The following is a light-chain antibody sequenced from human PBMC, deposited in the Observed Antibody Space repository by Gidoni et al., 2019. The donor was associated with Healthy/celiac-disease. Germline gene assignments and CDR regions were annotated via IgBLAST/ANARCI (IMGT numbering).Light chain of an antibody. Sequence: QSALTQPASASGSPGQSITISCTGTSSDVGGYNNVSWYQQHPGKAPKLMIYEVSNRPSGVSNRFSGSTSGNTASLTISGLQAEDEADYYCSSYTSSSTLVVFGGGTKLTVL. CDR2: EVS. J-gene: IGLJ2*01. CDR3: SSYTSSSTLVV. V-gene: IGLV2-14*01. CDR1: SSDVGGYNN.